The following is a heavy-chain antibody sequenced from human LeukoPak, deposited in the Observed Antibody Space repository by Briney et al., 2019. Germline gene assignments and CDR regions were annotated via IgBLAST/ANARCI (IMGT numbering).Heavy chain of an antibody. V-gene: IGHV3-11*01. D-gene: IGHD6-25*01. CDR3: ASAVAAPDQDPSFDY. CDR1: GITSSDNF. J-gene: IGHJ4*02. Sequence: PGGSLRLSCAASGITSSDNFMSWIRQAPGKGLEWISYISKSDGTTYYADTVKGRFTISRDSAKKSVYLYMNSLRADDTAVYYCASAVAAPDQDPSFDYWGQGTLVTVSS. CDR2: ISKSDGTT.